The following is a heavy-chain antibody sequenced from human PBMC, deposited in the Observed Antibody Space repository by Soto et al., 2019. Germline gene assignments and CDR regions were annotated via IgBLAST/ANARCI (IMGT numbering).Heavy chain of an antibody. CDR3: ARGAIYYYYGMDV. V-gene: IGHV6-1*01. J-gene: IGHJ6*02. CDR2: TYYRSKWYN. CDR1: GDSVSSNSAA. Sequence: SQTLSLTCAISGDSVSSNSAAWNWIRQSPSRGLEWLGRTYYRSKWYNDYAVSVKSRITINPDTSKNQFSLKLSSVTAADTAVYYCARGAIYYYYGMDVWGQGTTVTVSS.